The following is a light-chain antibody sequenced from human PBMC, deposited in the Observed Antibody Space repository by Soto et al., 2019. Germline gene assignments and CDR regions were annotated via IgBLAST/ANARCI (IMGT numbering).Light chain of an antibody. CDR3: QQYSSWLRS. Sequence: EIVLTQSPATLSLSPGDRAALSCRASQTVTNLAWYQHKPGQAPRLLIYHASTSATGIPARFSGSGSGTDFTLSISSLEPEDFAVYYCQQYSSWLRSFGGGTRVEIK. CDR1: QTVTN. CDR2: HAS. V-gene: IGKV3-11*01. J-gene: IGKJ4*01.